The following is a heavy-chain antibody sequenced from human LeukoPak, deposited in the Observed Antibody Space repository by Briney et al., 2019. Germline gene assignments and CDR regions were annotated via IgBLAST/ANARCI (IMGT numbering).Heavy chain of an antibody. V-gene: IGHV4-59*12. Sequence: SETLSLTCSVSGGSISTNYWSWIRQPPGKGLEWIGYLHNSGSSNYNPSLKSRVTISVDTSKNQFSLKLSSVTAADTAVCYCARLDGSYFLFDPWGQGTLVTVSS. CDR1: GGSISTNY. CDR3: ARLDGSYFLFDP. D-gene: IGHD1-26*01. CDR2: LHNSGSS. J-gene: IGHJ5*02.